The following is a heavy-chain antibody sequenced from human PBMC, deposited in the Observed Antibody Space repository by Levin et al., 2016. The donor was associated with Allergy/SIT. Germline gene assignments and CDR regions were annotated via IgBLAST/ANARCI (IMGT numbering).Heavy chain of an antibody. CDR3: ARDLRSSSWYGWDYYYYGMDV. Sequence: WVRQAPGQRLEWMGWINAGNGNTKYSQKFQGRVTITRDTSASTAYMELSSLRSEDTAVYYCARDLRSSSWYGWDYYYYGMDVWGQGTTVTVSS. V-gene: IGHV1-3*01. J-gene: IGHJ6*02. D-gene: IGHD6-13*01. CDR2: INAGNGNT.